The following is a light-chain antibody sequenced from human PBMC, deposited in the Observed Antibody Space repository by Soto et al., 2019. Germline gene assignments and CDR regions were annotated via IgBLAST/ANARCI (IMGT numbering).Light chain of an antibody. V-gene: IGKV3-20*01. CDR1: QSLSSSY. J-gene: IGKJ1*01. CDR2: GAS. Sequence: EIVLTQSPVTLSLSPGERATVSCRASQSLSSSYLAWYQQKPGQAPRLLIYGASSRATGIPDRFTGSGSGTDFTLTVSRLEPEDFAVYYCQQYGSSPPTFGQGTKVDIK. CDR3: QQYGSSPPT.